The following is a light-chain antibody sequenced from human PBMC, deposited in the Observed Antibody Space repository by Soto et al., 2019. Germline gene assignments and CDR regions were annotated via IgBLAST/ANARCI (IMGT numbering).Light chain of an antibody. V-gene: IGKV3-15*01. CDR1: QSVSSN. Sequence: EKVMTQSPATLSVSPGERATLSCRASQSVSSNLAWYQQKPGQAPRLLIYGASTRATGVPARFSGSGSGTEFTLTISSLQSEDFAVYYCHQDNDWPMHTFCQGTKLEI. CDR3: HQDNDWPMHT. CDR2: GAS. J-gene: IGKJ2*01.